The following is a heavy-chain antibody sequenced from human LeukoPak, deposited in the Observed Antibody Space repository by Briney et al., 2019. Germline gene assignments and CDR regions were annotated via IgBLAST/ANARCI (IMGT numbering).Heavy chain of an antibody. D-gene: IGHD6-13*01. CDR1: GFTFNNYG. Sequence: GGSLRLSCAASGFTFNNYGMHWVRQAPGKGLEWVAVISYDGSNKYYADSVKGRFTISRDNSKNTLYLQMNSLRAEDTAVYYCARDPQQQLKRLVRSYYFDYWGQGTLVTVSS. V-gene: IGHV3-30*03. J-gene: IGHJ4*02. CDR2: ISYDGSNK. CDR3: ARDPQQQLKRLVRSYYFDY.